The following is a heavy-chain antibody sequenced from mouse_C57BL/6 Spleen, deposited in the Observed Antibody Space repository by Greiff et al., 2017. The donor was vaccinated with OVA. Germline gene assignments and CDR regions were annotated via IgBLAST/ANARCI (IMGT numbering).Heavy chain of an antibody. Sequence: DVKLVESGGGLVKPGGSLKLSCAASGFTFSSYTMSWVRQTPEKRLEWVATISGGGGNTYYPDSVKGRFTISRDNAKNTLYLQMSSLRSEDTALYYCARRDYDYDGYFDVWGTGTTVTVSS. V-gene: IGHV5-9*01. D-gene: IGHD2-4*01. CDR1: GFTFSSYT. CDR3: ARRDYDYDGYFDV. J-gene: IGHJ1*03. CDR2: ISGGGGNT.